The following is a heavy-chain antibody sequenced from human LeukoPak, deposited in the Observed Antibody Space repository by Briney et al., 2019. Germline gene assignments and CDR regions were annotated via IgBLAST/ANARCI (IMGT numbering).Heavy chain of an antibody. CDR2: ISGSGGST. CDR1: GFTFSDYA. J-gene: IGHJ4*02. Sequence: GGSLRLSCVVSGFTFSDYAMSRVRQAPGKGLEWVSGISGSGGSTYYADSVKGRFTISRDNSENTLYLEMDSLRAEDTAIYYCAWKDTTMVYFDYWGQGTQVTVSS. CDR3: AWKDTTMVYFDY. V-gene: IGHV3-23*01. D-gene: IGHD5-18*01.